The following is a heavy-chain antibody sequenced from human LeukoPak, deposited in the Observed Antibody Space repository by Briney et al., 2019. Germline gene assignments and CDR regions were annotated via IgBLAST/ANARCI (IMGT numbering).Heavy chain of an antibody. CDR2: IIPIFATT. Sequence: VASVKVSCKASGGTFSSYTISWVRQAPGQGLEWMGGIIPIFATTSYAQKLQGRITIITDASTGTVYMELSSLRSEDTAVYYCARWAGSCTTNNCYNPFDYWGQGTLVTVSS. D-gene: IGHD2-2*02. CDR3: ARWAGSCTTNNCYNPFDY. CDR1: GGTFSSYT. V-gene: IGHV1-69*05. J-gene: IGHJ4*02.